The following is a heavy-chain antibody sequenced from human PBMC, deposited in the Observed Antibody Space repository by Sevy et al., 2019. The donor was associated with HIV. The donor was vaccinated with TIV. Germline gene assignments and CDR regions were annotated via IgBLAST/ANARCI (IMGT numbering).Heavy chain of an antibody. CDR2: LSGNGGST. Sequence: SGCLRLSCAASGFTFSSYAMSWVRQAPGKGLEGVSGLSGNGGSTNYADSVKGRFALSRDNSKKTLYLQMNNLRVEDTAIYFCSKDRIWQLGDAFDIWGQGTMVHVSS. V-gene: IGHV3-23*01. CDR3: SKDRIWQLGDAFDI. D-gene: IGHD2-21*01. J-gene: IGHJ3*02. CDR1: GFTFSSYA.